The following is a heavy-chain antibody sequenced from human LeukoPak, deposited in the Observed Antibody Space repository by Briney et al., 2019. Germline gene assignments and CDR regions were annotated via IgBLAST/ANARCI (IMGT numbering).Heavy chain of an antibody. CDR3: ASGSGSYSFDY. CDR1: GGTFSSYA. D-gene: IGHD1-26*01. Sequence: GASVKVSCKASGGTFSSYAISWVRQAPGQGLGWMGGIIPIFGTANYAQKFQGRVTITADESTSTAYMELSSLRSEDTAVYYCASGSGSYSFDYWGQGTLVTVSS. CDR2: IIPIFGTA. J-gene: IGHJ4*02. V-gene: IGHV1-69*13.